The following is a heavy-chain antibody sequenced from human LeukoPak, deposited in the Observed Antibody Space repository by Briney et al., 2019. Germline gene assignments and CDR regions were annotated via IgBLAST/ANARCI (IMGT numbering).Heavy chain of an antibody. CDR1: GGTCSSYA. J-gene: IGHJ1*01. CDR3: ARDSYYYDSSLRH. Sequence: GASVKVSCKASGGTCSSYAISWVRQAPGQGLEWMGRIIPIFGTANYAQKFQGRVTITTDESTSTAYMELSSLRSEDTAVYYCARDSYYYDSSLRHWGQGTLVTVSS. D-gene: IGHD3-22*01. CDR2: IIPIFGTA. V-gene: IGHV1-69*05.